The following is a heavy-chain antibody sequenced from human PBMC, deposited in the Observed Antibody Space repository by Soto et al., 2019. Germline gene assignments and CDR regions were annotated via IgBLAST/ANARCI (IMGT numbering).Heavy chain of an antibody. CDR3: ARARLFEDYGMDV. J-gene: IGHJ6*02. CDR1: GFTVSSNY. CDR2: IYSGGST. V-gene: IGHV3-53*01. D-gene: IGHD3-22*01. Sequence: GGSLRLSRPASGFTVSSNYVSWVRQAPGKGLEWVSVIYSGGSTYYADPVKGRFTISRDNSKNTLYLQMNSLRAEDTAVYYCARARLFEDYGMDVWGQGTTVTVSS.